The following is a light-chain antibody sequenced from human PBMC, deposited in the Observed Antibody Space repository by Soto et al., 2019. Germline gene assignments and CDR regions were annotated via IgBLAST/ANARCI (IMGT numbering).Light chain of an antibody. Sequence: IVMTQSPDTLSVSPGERATLSCRASQSISNHLAWYQQKPGQAPRLLIYGASTRATGIPARFSGSGSGTELPLTISSLQSEDFAVYFCPQYHSWPFTFGPGTKVDVK. CDR2: GAS. J-gene: IGKJ3*01. V-gene: IGKV3-15*01. CDR1: QSISNH. CDR3: PQYHSWPFT.